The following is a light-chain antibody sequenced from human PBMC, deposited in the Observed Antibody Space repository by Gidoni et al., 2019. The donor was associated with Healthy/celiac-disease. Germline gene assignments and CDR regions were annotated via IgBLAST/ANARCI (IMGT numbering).Light chain of an antibody. CDR1: QSISSY. J-gene: IGKJ2*01. CDR3: QQSYSTLPYT. Sequence: DIQMTQSPSSLSASVGDRVTITCRASQSISSYLNWYQQKPGKAPKLLIYAASSLQSGVPSRLSGSGSGTDVSLTISSLQPEDFATYYCQQSYSTLPYTFGQGTKLEIK. CDR2: AAS. V-gene: IGKV1-39*01.